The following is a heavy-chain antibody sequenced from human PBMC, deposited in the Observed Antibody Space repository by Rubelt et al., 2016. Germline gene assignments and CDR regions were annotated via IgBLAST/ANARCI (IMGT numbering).Heavy chain of an antibody. Sequence: LVESGGGLVQPGGSLRLSCAASGFTFSSYAMSWVRQAPGKGLEWVSAISGSGGSTYYADSVKGRFTISRDNSKNTLYLQMNSLRAEDTAVYYCARDRSIAARPLPLFDYWGQGTLVTVSS. D-gene: IGHD6-6*01. V-gene: IGHV3-23*04. CDR1: GFTFSSYA. J-gene: IGHJ4*02. CDR3: ARDRSIAARPLPLFDY. CDR2: ISGSGGST.